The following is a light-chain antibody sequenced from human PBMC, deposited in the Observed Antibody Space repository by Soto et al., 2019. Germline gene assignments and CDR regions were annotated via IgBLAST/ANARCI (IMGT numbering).Light chain of an antibody. J-gene: IGKJ1*01. CDR3: QQKYRLPRT. V-gene: IGKV1-39*01. CDR1: QSISTY. CDR2: GAS. Sequence: QMTQSPSSLSASVGDRVTITCRASQSISTYLNWYQHKPGKAPKVLINGASRLHTGVPSRFSGSGSGTDLTLTISSLQPEEFATDYCQQKYRLPRTVGQGTKVESK.